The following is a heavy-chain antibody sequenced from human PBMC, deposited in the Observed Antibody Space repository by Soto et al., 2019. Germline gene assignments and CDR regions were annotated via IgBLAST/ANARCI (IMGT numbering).Heavy chain of an antibody. D-gene: IGHD3-16*01. CDR1: GFSFEIFD. V-gene: IGHV3-30*03. CDR2: MSYDGNKI. Sequence: QVQLVESGGGVVQPGKSLRLSCAASGFSFEIFDMHWVRQAPGKGLEWVSVMSYDGNKIFYADSVKGRFTISRDNSKNMLELQMNSLRPEDTAVYFCARGSIWMTTYGGECDSFKIWGQGTLVTVSS. J-gene: IGHJ3*02. CDR3: ARGSIWMTTYGGECDSFKI.